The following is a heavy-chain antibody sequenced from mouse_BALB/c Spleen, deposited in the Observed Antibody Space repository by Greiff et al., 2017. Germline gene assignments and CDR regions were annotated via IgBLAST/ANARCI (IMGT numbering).Heavy chain of an antibody. CDR2: INPYNGDT. CDR1: GYSFTGYF. Sequence: VQLKQSGPELVKPGASVKISCKASGYSFTGYFMNWVMQSHGKSLEWIGRINPYNGDTFYNQKFKGKATLTVDKSSSTAHMELRSLASEDSAVYYCARSNGNYGYAMDYWGQGTSVTVSS. J-gene: IGHJ4*01. D-gene: IGHD2-1*01. V-gene: IGHV1-20*02. CDR3: ARSNGNYGYAMDY.